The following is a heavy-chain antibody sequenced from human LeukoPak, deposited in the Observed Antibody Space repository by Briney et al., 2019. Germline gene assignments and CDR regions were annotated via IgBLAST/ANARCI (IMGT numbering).Heavy chain of an antibody. J-gene: IGHJ4*02. V-gene: IGHV4-34*01. CDR3: ARHSPGARGVDF. CDR2: INDSGST. D-gene: IGHD2-21*01. CDR1: GESFSGYY. Sequence: SETLSLTCTVYGESFSGYYWIWIRQPPGKGLEWIGEINDSGSTKYNPSLKSRVTISMDTSKNQFSLKVTSVTAADTAVYYCARHSPGARGVDFWGQGTLVTVSS.